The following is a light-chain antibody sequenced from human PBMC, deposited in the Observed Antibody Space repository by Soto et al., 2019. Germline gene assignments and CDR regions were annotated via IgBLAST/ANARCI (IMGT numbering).Light chain of an antibody. V-gene: IGLV2-14*03. CDR2: DVA. CDR3: NSYTSSSTYL. J-gene: IGLJ1*01. Sequence: SALTQPASVSGSPGQSITISCTGTSSDVGAYNYVSWYQHHPGKAPKLMLYDVANRPSGVSNRFSGSKSGNTASLTISGLQAEDESDYYCNSYTSSSTYLFGTGPKVTVL. CDR1: SSDVGAYNY.